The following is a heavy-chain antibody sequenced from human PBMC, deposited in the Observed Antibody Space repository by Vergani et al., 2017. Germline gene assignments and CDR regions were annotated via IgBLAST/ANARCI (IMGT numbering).Heavy chain of an antibody. CDR1: GGSFSGYY. CDR3: ARTNRAITMVRGGPNWFDP. CDR2: INHSGST. Sequence: QVQLQQWGAGLLKPSETLSLTCAVYGGSFSGYYWSWIRQPPGKGLEWIGEINHSGSTNYNPSLKSRVTISVDTSNNQFSLKLSSVTAADTAVYYCARTNRAITMVRGGPNWFDPWGQGTLVTVSS. V-gene: IGHV4-34*01. D-gene: IGHD3-10*01. J-gene: IGHJ5*02.